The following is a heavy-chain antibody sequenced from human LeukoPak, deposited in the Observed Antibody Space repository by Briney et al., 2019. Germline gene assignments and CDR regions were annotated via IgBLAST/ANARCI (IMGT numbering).Heavy chain of an antibody. Sequence: GGSLRLSCAASGFTFDDYAMHWVRQAPGKGLEWDSGISWNSGSIGYADSVKGRFTISRDNAKNSLYLQMNSLRAEDTALYYCAKAYYYDSSGRRDYFDYWGQGTLVTVS. CDR3: AKAYYYDSSGRRDYFDY. CDR1: GFTFDDYA. J-gene: IGHJ4*02. V-gene: IGHV3-9*01. CDR2: ISWNSGSI. D-gene: IGHD3-22*01.